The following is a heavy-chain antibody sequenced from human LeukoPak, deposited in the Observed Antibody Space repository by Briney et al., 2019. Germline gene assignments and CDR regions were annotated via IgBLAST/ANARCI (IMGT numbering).Heavy chain of an antibody. Sequence: PSETLSLTCAVYGGSFSGYYWSWIRQPPGKGLEWVSSISSSSSYIYYADSVKGRFTISRDNAKNSLYLQMNSLRAEDTAVYYCARGGRFGDFWSGYSNGQWFDPWGQGTLVTVSS. CDR1: GGSFSGYY. V-gene: IGHV3-21*01. CDR2: ISSSSSYI. D-gene: IGHD3-3*01. CDR3: ARGGRFGDFWSGYSNGQWFDP. J-gene: IGHJ5*02.